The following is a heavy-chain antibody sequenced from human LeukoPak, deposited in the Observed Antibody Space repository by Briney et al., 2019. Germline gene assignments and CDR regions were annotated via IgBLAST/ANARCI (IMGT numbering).Heavy chain of an antibody. V-gene: IGHV3-30*02. D-gene: IGHD1-26*01. J-gene: IGHJ4*02. CDR1: GFSFESYG. CDR3: VKDCGLGGSRDY. CDR2: IPFSGRDE. Sequence: PGGSLRLSCATFGFSFESYGLHWVRQAPGKGLEWVTFIPFSGRDENYADSVRGRFTISRDNSKNTAYLQMNSLRPDDTGIYYCVKDCGLGGSRDYWGQGTLVTVSS.